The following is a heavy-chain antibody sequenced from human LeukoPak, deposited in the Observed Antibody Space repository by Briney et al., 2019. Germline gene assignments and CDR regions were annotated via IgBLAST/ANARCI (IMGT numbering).Heavy chain of an antibody. CDR3: ARGGYYDFWSGCYIDY. CDR2: INHSGST. J-gene: IGHJ4*02. V-gene: IGHV4-34*01. D-gene: IGHD3-3*01. CDR1: GGSFSGYY. Sequence: SETLSLTCAVYGGSFSGYYWSWIRQPPGKGLEWIGEINHSGSTNYNPSLKSRVTISVDTSKNQFSLKLSSVTAADTAVYYCARGGYYDFWSGCYIDYWGQGTLVTVSS.